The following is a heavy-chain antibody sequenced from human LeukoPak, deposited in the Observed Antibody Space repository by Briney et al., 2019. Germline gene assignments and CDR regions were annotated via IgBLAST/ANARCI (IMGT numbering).Heavy chain of an antibody. CDR1: GGSISSGYYY. D-gene: IGHD6-6*01. CDR2: IYYGGT. Sequence: SQTLSLTCTVSGGSISSGYYYWSWIRQPPGKGLEYIGYIYYGGTYYNPSLKSRVTISVDTSKNQFSLKLSSATAADTAVYYCARGTWSSSIDYWGQGTLVTVSS. CDR3: ARGTWSSSIDY. J-gene: IGHJ4*02. V-gene: IGHV4-30-4*01.